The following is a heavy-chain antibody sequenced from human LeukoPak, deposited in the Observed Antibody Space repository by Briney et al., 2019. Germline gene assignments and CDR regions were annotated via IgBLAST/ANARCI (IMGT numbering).Heavy chain of an antibody. CDR2: IYYSGST. Sequence: PSETLSLTCTVSGGSISSYYWSWIRQPPGKGLEWIGYIYYSGSTNYNPSLKSRVTISVDTSKNQFSLKLSSVTAADTAVYYCARSSWNFDYWGQGTLVTVSS. CDR3: ARSSWNFDY. CDR1: GGSISSYY. V-gene: IGHV4-59*01. J-gene: IGHJ4*02. D-gene: IGHD3-3*01.